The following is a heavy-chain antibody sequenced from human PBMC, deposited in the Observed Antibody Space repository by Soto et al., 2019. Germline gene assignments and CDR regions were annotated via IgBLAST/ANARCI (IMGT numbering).Heavy chain of an antibody. CDR1: GFTFSNAW. CDR3: AIQDIVVVPAAWEAFDI. D-gene: IGHD2-2*01. V-gene: IGHV3-23*01. J-gene: IGHJ3*02. Sequence: GGSLRLSCAASGFTFSNAWMSWVRQAPGKGLEWVSAISGSGGSTYYADSVKGRFTISRDNSKNTLYLQMNSLRAEDTAVYYCAIQDIVVVPAAWEAFDIWGQGTMVTVS. CDR2: ISGSGGST.